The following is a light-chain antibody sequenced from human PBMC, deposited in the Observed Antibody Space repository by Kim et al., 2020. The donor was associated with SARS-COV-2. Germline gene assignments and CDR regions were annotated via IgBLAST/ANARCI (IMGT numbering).Light chain of an antibody. V-gene: IGKV3-20*01. CDR1: QSVTSSY. J-gene: IGKJ1*01. CDR2: GAS. Sequence: EIVLTQSPGTLSLSPGERATLSCRASQSVTSSYLAWYQQKPGQPPRLLIYGASNRATGIPDRFSGSGSGTDFTLTISRLESEDLAVYYCQQYNKSPQTFGQGTKVDIK. CDR3: QQYNKSPQT.